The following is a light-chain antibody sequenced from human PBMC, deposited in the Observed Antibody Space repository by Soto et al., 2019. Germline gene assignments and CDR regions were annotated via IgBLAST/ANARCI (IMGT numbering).Light chain of an antibody. CDR1: SGSVSTSDY. Sequence: QTVVTQEPSISVSPGGTVTLTCGLNSGSVSTSDYPSWYQQTPGQAPRTLIYGTDTRSSGVPDRFSGSIVGNKAALTTTGAQAEDESDYYCVLYMTSGLRVFGGGTKLTVL. J-gene: IGLJ3*02. CDR2: GTD. V-gene: IGLV8-61*01. CDR3: VLYMTSGLRV.